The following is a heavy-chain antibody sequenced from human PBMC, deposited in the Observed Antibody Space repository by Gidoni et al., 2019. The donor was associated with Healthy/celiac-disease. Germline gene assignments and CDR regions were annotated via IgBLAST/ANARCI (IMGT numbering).Heavy chain of an antibody. Sequence: QVQLVQSGAEVKKPLASVQVSCTASGYTFTGYYMHWVRQAPGQGLEWMGWINPNSGGTNYAQKFQGRVTMTRDTYISTAYMELSRLRADDTAVYYCARDLADQYYYYGMDVWGQGTTVTVSS. CDR3: ARDLADQYYYYGMDV. J-gene: IGHJ6*02. CDR1: GYTFTGYY. D-gene: IGHD6-13*01. CDR2: INPNSGGT. V-gene: IGHV1-2*02.